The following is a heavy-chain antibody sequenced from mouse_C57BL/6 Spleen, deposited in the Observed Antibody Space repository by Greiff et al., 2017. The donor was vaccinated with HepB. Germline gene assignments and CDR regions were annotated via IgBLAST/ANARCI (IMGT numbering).Heavy chain of an antibody. V-gene: IGHV1-53*01. J-gene: IGHJ1*03. CDR1: GYTFTSYW. Sequence: VKLQQPGTELVKPGASVKLSCKASGYTFTSYWMHWVKQRPGQGLEWIGNINPSNGGTNYNEKFKSKATLTVDKSSSTAYMQLSSLTSEDSAVYYCAREYYGNYGYFDVWGTGTTVTVSS. D-gene: IGHD2-1*01. CDR3: AREYYGNYGYFDV. CDR2: INPSNGGT.